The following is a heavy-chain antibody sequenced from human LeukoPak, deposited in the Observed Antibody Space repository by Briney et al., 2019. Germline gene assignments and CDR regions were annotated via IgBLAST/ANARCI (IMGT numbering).Heavy chain of an antibody. V-gene: IGHV3-66*01. D-gene: IGHD4-17*01. CDR2: IYSGGST. J-gene: IGHJ4*02. CDR3: AREETTVTTRSGPRREPEN. Sequence: HPGGSLRLSCAASGFTVSSNYMSWVRQAPGKGLEWVSVIYSGGSTYYADSVKGRFTISRDNSKNTLYLQMNSLRAEDTAVYYCAREETTVTTRSGPRREPENWGQGTLVTVSS. CDR1: GFTVSSNY.